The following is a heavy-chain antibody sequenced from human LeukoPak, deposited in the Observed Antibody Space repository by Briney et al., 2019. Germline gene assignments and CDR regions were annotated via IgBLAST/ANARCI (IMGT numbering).Heavy chain of an antibody. Sequence: AASVKVSCKASGGTFSSYAISRVRQAPGQGLEWMGGIIPIFGTANYAQKFQGRVTITTDESTSTAYMELSSLRSEDTAVYYCARDIGDIVATAGYGWFDPWGQGTLVTVSS. V-gene: IGHV1-69*05. CDR2: IIPIFGTA. CDR1: GGTFSSYA. J-gene: IGHJ5*02. CDR3: ARDIGDIVATAGYGWFDP. D-gene: IGHD5-12*01.